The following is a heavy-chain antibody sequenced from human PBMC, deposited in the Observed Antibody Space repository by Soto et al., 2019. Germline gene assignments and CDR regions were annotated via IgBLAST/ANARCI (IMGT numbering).Heavy chain of an antibody. J-gene: IGHJ6*02. Sequence: QVQLVESGGGVVQPGRSLRLSCAASGFTLSSYGMHWVRQAPGKGLEWVAVISYDGSNKYYADSVKGRFTISRDNSKNTLYLQMNSLRAEDTAVYYCAKGRNKYSSSWYVRYYYYYGMDVWGQGTTVTVSS. D-gene: IGHD6-13*01. CDR1: GFTLSSYG. CDR2: ISYDGSNK. CDR3: AKGRNKYSSSWYVRYYYYYGMDV. V-gene: IGHV3-30*18.